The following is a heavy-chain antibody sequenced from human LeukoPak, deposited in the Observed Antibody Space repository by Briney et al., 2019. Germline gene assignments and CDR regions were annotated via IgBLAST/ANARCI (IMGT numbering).Heavy chain of an antibody. CDR2: ISSSSSTI. D-gene: IGHD3-22*01. CDR1: GFTFSSYS. Sequence: GGSLRLSCAASGFTFSSYSMNWVRQAPGKGLEWVSYISSSSSTICYADSVKGRFTISRDNAKNSLYLQMNSLRAEDTAVYYCARRSSSGFFGLYGMDVWGQGTTVTVSS. J-gene: IGHJ6*02. CDR3: ARRSSSGFFGLYGMDV. V-gene: IGHV3-48*01.